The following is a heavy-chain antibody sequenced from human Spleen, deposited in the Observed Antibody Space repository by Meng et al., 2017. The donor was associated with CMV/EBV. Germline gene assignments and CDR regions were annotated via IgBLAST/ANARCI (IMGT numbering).Heavy chain of an antibody. J-gene: IGHJ6*02. Sequence: GESLKISCAASGFTFSSYGMHWVRQAPGKGLEWVAVIWYDGNIKYYEDSVKGRFTISRDNSKNTLYLQMNSLRAGDTAVYYCAREGRTYCGYDCNRENYDMDVWGQGTTVTVSS. CDR2: IWYDGNIK. V-gene: IGHV3-33*01. CDR3: AREGRTYCGYDCNRENYDMDV. D-gene: IGHD2-21*01. CDR1: GFTFSSYG.